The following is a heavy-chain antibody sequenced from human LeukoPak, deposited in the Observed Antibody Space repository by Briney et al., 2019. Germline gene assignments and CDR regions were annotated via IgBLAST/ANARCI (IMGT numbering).Heavy chain of an antibody. CDR2: MNPNSGNT. CDR3: ARGQIQVRYFDWISNQNNWFDP. CDR1: GYTFTSYD. V-gene: IGHV1-8*01. Sequence: ASVKVSCKASGYTFTSYDINWVRQATGQGLEWMGWMNPNSGNTGYAQKFQGRVTMTRNTSISTAYMELSSLRSEDTAVYYCARGQIQVRYFDWISNQNNWFDPWGQGTLVTVSS. J-gene: IGHJ5*02. D-gene: IGHD3-9*01.